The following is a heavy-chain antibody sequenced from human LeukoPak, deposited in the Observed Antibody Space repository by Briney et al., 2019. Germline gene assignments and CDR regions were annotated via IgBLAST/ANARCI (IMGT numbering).Heavy chain of an antibody. Sequence: GSLRLSCAASGFXFSSHAMCWVRQDPGKGLEWVSAISGSGGTTYYADSVKGRFTISRDNSKNTMYLQMNSLRVEDTAVYYCAKGLVKGFDSWGQGTLVTVSS. CDR2: ISGSGGTT. CDR3: AKGLVKGFDS. V-gene: IGHV3-23*01. J-gene: IGHJ4*02. D-gene: IGHD2-21*01. CDR1: GFXFSSHA.